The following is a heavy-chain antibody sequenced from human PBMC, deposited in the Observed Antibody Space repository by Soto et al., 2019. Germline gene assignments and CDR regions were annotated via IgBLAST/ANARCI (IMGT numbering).Heavy chain of an antibody. CDR2: IYYSGST. Sequence: QLLESGPGLVKPSETLSLTCTVSGGSISSSSYYWGWIRQPPGKGLEWIGSIYYSGSTYYNPSLKSRVTISVDTSKNQFSLKLSSVTAADTAVYYCARRYCGGDCYLEDAFDIWGQGTMVTVSS. J-gene: IGHJ3*02. V-gene: IGHV4-39*01. CDR3: ARRYCGGDCYLEDAFDI. CDR1: GGSISSSSYY. D-gene: IGHD2-21*02.